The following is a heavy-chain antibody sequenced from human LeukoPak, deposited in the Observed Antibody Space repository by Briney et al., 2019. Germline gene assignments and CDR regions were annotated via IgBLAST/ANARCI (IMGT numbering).Heavy chain of an antibody. J-gene: IGHJ4*02. CDR1: GGSFSGYY. D-gene: IGHD3-10*01. Sequence: PSETLSLTCAVYGGSFSGYYWSWIRQPPGKGLEWIGEINHSGSTNYNPSLKSRVTISVDTSKNQFSLKLSSVSAADTAVYYCARGRSYYGSGSYYNVWFDYWGQGTLVTVSS. CDR2: INHSGST. CDR3: ARGRSYYGSGSYYNVWFDY. V-gene: IGHV4-34*01.